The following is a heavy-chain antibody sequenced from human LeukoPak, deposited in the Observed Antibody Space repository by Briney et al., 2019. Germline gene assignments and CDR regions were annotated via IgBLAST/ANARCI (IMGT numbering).Heavy chain of an antibody. CDR1: GYSFTSYW. J-gene: IGHJ5*02. CDR2: IYPGDSDT. Sequence: GESLKISCKGSGYSFTSYWIGWVRQMPGKGLEWMGIIYPGDSDTRYSPSFQGQVTISADKSISTAYLQWSSLKASDTAMYYCARASSGYPPTNWFDPWGQGTLVTVSS. CDR3: ARASSGYPPTNWFDP. V-gene: IGHV5-51*01. D-gene: IGHD3-22*01.